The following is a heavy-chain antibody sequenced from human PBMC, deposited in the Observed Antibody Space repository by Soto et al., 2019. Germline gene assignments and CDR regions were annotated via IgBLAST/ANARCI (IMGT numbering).Heavy chain of an antibody. V-gene: IGHV4-59*08. D-gene: IGHD3-10*01. CDR1: GGSVRSYF. CDR2: IYYSGST. J-gene: IGHJ3*02. CDR3: ARLGGITMVRGVLTAFDI. Sequence: QVQLQESGPGLVKPSETLSLMCTGSGGSVRSYFWSWIRQPPGKGLEWIAYIYYSGSTSYDPSLKSRLTGSVTTSRNQFSLRLCSVAAADTAVYYCARLGGITMVRGVLTAFDIWGQGTMVTVSS.